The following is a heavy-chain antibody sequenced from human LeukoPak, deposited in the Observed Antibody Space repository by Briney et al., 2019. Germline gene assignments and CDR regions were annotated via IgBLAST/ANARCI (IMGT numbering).Heavy chain of an antibody. V-gene: IGHV4-39*01. D-gene: IGHD3-3*01. CDR3: ARGYYDFWSGYHHSDYYGMDV. Sequence: PSETLSLTCTVSGGSISSSSYYWGWIRQPPGKGLEWIGSIYYIGSTYYNPSLKSRVTISVDTSKNQFSLKLSSVTAADTAVYYCARGYYDFWSGYHHSDYYGMDVWGQGTTVTISS. J-gene: IGHJ6*02. CDR1: GGSISSSSYY. CDR2: IYYIGST.